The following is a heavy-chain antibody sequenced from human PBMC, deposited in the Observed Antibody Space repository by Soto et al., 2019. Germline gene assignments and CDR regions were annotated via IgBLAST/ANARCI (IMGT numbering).Heavy chain of an antibody. CDR3: PTDLPQYQLHRPY. CDR2: IKSKTDGGTT. J-gene: IGHJ4*02. CDR1: GFTFSNAW. V-gene: IGHV3-15*01. D-gene: IGHD2-2*01. Sequence: AGVSLRRSGAASGFTFSNAWMSSVRQAPCKGLEWVGRIKSKTDGGTTDYAAPVKGRFTISRDDSKNTLYLQMNSLKPENTAVYYGPTDLPQYQLHRPYWGQGTLVTVSS.